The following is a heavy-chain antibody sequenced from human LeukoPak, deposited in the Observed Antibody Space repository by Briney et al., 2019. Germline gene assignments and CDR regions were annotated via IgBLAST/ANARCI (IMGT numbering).Heavy chain of an antibody. CDR2: IKEDGSEK. V-gene: IGHV3-7*01. D-gene: IGHD4-11*01. J-gene: IGHJ5*02. Sequence: GGALRLSCAASGFTFRSYWMSWVRQAPEKGLEWVANIKEDGSEKNYVDSVKGRFTISRDNAKNSLSLQTNSLRAEDTAVYYCSRGGYSNRDAWGQGSLVIVSS. CDR1: GFTFRSYW. CDR3: SRGGYSNRDA.